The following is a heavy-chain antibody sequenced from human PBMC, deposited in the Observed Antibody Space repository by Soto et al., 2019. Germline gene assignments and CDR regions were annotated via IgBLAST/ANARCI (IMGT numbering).Heavy chain of an antibody. CDR2: IDPSDSYT. Sequence: GEALNISCKGSGYSFTSYWISWVRQMPGKGLEWMGRIDPSDSYTNYSPSFQGHITISADKSISTAYLQWSSLKASDTAMYYCARTDGYEIAYWGQGTLVTAS. D-gene: IGHD5-12*01. CDR3: ARTDGYEIAY. CDR1: GYSFTSYW. J-gene: IGHJ4*02. V-gene: IGHV5-10-1*01.